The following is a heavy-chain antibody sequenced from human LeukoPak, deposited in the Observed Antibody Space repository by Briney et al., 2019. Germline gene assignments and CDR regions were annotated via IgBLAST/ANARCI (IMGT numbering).Heavy chain of an antibody. CDR1: GYSISSGYY. J-gene: IGHJ3*02. Sequence: PSETLSLTCAVSGYSISSGYYWGWIRQPPGKGLEWIGSIYHSGSTYYNPSLKSRVTISVDTSKNQFSLKLSSVTAADTAVYYCASTLYCYDSSGPGGSDAFDIWGQGTMVTVSS. D-gene: IGHD3-22*01. CDR3: ASTLYCYDSSGPGGSDAFDI. CDR2: IYHSGST. V-gene: IGHV4-38-2*01.